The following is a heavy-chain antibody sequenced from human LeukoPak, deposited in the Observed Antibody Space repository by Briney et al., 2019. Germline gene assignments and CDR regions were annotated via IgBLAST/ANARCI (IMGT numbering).Heavy chain of an antibody. CDR1: TFTFNIYG. Sequence: GGSLRLSCASTFTFNIYGMHWVRQAPGKGLEWVAFIQYDGSKKYYADSVKGRFTISRDNSRNTPSLQMNSLRTEDTAVYYCARDRTAYSYGTLFDYWGQGTLVTVSS. D-gene: IGHD5-12*01. J-gene: IGHJ4*02. CDR2: IQYDGSKK. CDR3: ARDRTAYSYGTLFDY. V-gene: IGHV3-30*02.